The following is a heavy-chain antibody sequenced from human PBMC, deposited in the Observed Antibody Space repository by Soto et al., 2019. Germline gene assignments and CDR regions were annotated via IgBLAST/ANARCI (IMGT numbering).Heavy chain of an antibody. V-gene: IGHV1-69*13. CDR2: IIPIFGTA. J-gene: IGHJ6*02. Sequence: SVKVSCKASGGTFSSYAISWVRQAPGQGLEWMGGIIPIFGTANYAQKFQGRVTITADESTSTAYMELSSLRSEDTAVYYCARPKEVYYDIPYGMDVWGQGTTVTVSS. CDR1: GGTFSSYA. D-gene: IGHD3-9*01. CDR3: ARPKEVYYDIPYGMDV.